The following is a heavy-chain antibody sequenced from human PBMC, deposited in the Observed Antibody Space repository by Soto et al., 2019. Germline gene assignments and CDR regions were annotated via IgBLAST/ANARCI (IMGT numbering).Heavy chain of an antibody. CDR2: INHSGST. CDR3: ARGHSIAARGAWEY. D-gene: IGHD6-6*01. CDR1: VGSFSGYY. J-gene: IGHJ4*02. Sequence: AETLSLTCAVYVGSFSGYYWSWIRQPPGKGLEWIGEINHSGSTNYNPSLKSRVTISVDTSKNQFSLKLSSVTAADTAVYYCARGHSIAARGAWEYWGQGTLVTVS. V-gene: IGHV4-34*01.